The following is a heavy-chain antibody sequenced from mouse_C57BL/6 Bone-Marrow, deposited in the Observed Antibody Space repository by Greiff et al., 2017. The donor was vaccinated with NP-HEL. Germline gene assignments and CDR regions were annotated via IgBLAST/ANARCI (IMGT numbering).Heavy chain of an antibody. Sequence: QVQLQQSGTVLARPGASVKMSCKTSGYTFTTYPIEWMKQNHGKSLEWIGNFHPYNDDTTYNDKFKGKATLTVEKSSSTVYLELSRLTSDDSAVYYCARGRTDGNHGYFDVWGTGTTVTVSS. J-gene: IGHJ1*03. CDR1: GYTFTTYP. CDR3: ARGRTDGNHGYFDV. D-gene: IGHD2-1*01. V-gene: IGHV1-47*01. CDR2: FHPYNDDT.